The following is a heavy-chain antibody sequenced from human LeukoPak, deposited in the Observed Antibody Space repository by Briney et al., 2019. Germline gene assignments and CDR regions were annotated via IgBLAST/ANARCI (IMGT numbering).Heavy chain of an antibody. CDR1: GYRFTNYW. Sequence: GESLKISCKGSGYRFTNYWIGWVRQMPGKGLEWMGLIYPDDSDTRYSPSFQGQATISADKSISTAYLQWSSLKASDTAMYYCAIGGDSTTSCYRCFDYWGQGTLVTVSS. J-gene: IGHJ4*02. D-gene: IGHD2-2*02. CDR3: AIGGDSTTSCYRCFDY. CDR2: IYPDDSDT. V-gene: IGHV5-51*01.